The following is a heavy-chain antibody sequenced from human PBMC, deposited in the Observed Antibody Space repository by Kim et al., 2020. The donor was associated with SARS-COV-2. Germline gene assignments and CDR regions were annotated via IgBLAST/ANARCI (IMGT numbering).Heavy chain of an antibody. CDR1: GFTFSSYA. V-gene: IGHV3-23*01. Sequence: GGSLRLSCAASGFTFSSYAMSWVRQAPGKGLEWVSAISGSGGSTYYADSVKGRFTISRDNSKNTLYLQMNSLRAEDTAVYYCAKMSYYDFWSGPYYFDYWGQGTLVTVSS. D-gene: IGHD3-3*01. CDR3: AKMSYYDFWSGPYYFDY. CDR2: ISGSGGST. J-gene: IGHJ4*02.